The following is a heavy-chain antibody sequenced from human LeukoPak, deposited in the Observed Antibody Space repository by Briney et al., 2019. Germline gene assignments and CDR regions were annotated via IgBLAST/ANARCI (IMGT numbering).Heavy chain of an antibody. Sequence: SETLSLTCPVSGGSISSYYWSWIRQPAGKGLEWIGRIYTSGSTNYNPSLKSRVTMSVDTSKNQFSLKLSSVTAADTAVYYCAREENCSGGSCFDPWGQGTLVTVSS. CDR3: AREENCSGGSCFDP. V-gene: IGHV4-4*07. J-gene: IGHJ5*02. D-gene: IGHD2-15*01. CDR1: GGSISSYY. CDR2: IYTSGST.